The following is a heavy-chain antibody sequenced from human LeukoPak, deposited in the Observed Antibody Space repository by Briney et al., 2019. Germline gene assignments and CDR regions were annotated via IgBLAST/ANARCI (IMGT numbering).Heavy chain of an antibody. CDR2: IYYSGTT. CDR1: GGSISSYY. Sequence: SETLSLTCTVAGGSISSYYWGWIRHPPGKGLEYIGFIYYSGTTKYNPSLKSRATISVDTSKNQFSLDLTSVTAADTAAYYCARGRYYYDSSGYYYHNWFDPWGQGTLVIVSS. V-gene: IGHV4-59*01. D-gene: IGHD3-22*01. CDR3: ARGRYYYDSSGYYYHNWFDP. J-gene: IGHJ5*02.